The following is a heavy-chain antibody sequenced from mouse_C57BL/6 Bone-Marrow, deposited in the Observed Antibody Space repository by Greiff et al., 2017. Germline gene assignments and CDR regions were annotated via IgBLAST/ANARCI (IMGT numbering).Heavy chain of an antibody. CDR1: GFSLTSYG. CDR2: IWSGGST. Sequence: VMLVESGPGLVQPSQSLSITCTVSGFSLTSYGVHWVRQSPGKGLEWLGVIWSGGSTDYNAAFISRLSISKNNSKSQVFFKMNSLHADDTAIYYCSRNGGLRAWFAYWGQGTLVTVSA. D-gene: IGHD2-4*01. CDR3: SRNGGLRAWFAY. V-gene: IGHV2-2*01. J-gene: IGHJ3*01.